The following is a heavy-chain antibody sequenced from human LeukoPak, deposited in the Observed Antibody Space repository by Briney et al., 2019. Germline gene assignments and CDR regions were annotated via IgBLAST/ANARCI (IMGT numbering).Heavy chain of an antibody. CDR3: AKDGHSCTATSCFSSWLDP. Sequence: YAESVKGRFTISRDNTKKTLYLQMRSLRPEDTAFYYCAKDGHSCTATSCFSSWLDPWGQGTLVTVSS. V-gene: IGHV3-43*01. D-gene: IGHD2-2*01. J-gene: IGHJ5*01.